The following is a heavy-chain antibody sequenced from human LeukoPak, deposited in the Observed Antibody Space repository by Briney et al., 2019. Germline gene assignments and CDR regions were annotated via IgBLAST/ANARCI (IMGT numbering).Heavy chain of an antibody. Sequence: GGPLRLSCAASGFTFSGYAMSWVRQAPGKGLEWVSAISGSGGSTYYADSVKGRFTISRDNSKNTLYLQMNSLRAEDTAVYYCAKGVYYDSSGSDYWGQGTLVTVSS. CDR2: ISGSGGST. CDR1: GFTFSGYA. D-gene: IGHD3-22*01. CDR3: AKGVYYDSSGSDY. J-gene: IGHJ4*02. V-gene: IGHV3-23*01.